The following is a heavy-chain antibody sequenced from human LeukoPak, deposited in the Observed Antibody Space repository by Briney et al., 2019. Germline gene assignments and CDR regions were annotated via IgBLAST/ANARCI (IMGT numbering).Heavy chain of an antibody. CDR1: GGSIRSYY. D-gene: IGHD3-10*01. Sequence: SETLSLTCTVSGGSIRSYYWNRIRQPAGQGLEWIGRIYTSGSTNYNPSLKSRVTMSVDTSKNHFSLKLSSVTAADTAVYYCARDPGYYGSGTRGAFDIWSQGTMVTVSS. CDR3: ARDPGYYGSGTRGAFDI. J-gene: IGHJ3*02. CDR2: IYTSGST. V-gene: IGHV4-4*07.